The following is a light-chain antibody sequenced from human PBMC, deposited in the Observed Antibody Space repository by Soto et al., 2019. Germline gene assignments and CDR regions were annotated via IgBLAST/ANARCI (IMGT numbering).Light chain of an antibody. V-gene: IGLV1-51*01. J-gene: IGLJ2*01. CDR3: GAWDGSLSVVL. Sequence: QSVLTQPPSVSAAPGQKVTISCSGSSANIGNNYVSWYQHLPGTAPKLVIYDSDKGPSEIPDRFSGSKSGTSATLDITGLQTGDEADYYCGAWDGSLSVVLFGGGTKVTVL. CDR1: SANIGNNY. CDR2: DSD.